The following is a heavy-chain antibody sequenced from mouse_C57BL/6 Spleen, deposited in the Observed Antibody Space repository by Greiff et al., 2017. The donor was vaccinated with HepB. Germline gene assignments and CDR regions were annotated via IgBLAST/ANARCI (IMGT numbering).Heavy chain of an antibody. CDR1: GYAFSSSW. D-gene: IGHD3-3*01. CDR3: ARRGWDAMDY. J-gene: IGHJ4*01. V-gene: IGHV1-82*01. Sequence: QVHVKQSGPELVKPGASVKISCKASGYAFSSSWMNWVKQRPGKGLEWIGRIYPGDGDTNYNGKFKGKATLTADKSSSTAYMQLSSLTSEDSAVYFCARRGWDAMDYWGQGTSVTVSS. CDR2: IYPGDGDT.